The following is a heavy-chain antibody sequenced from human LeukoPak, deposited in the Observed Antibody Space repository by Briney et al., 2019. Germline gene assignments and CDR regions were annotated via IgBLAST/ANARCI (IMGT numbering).Heavy chain of an antibody. Sequence: LETLSLTCTVPGGSISNYHWSWIRQPPGQGLEWVAYIYSSGSTNYSPSLKSRVTISVDLSKNQFSLKLSSVTAADTAVYYCARRIGSKDYFDFWGQGALVTVSS. V-gene: IGHV4-59*01. CDR1: GGSISNYH. CDR3: ARRIGSKDYFDF. CDR2: IYSSGST. D-gene: IGHD3-10*01. J-gene: IGHJ4*02.